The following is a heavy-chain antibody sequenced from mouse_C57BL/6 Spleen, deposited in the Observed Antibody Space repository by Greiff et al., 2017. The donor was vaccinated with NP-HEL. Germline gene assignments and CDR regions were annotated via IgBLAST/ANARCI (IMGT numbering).Heavy chain of an antibody. J-gene: IGHJ4*01. D-gene: IGHD1-1*01. V-gene: IGHV1-5*01. CDR2: IYPGNSDT. Sequence: VQLQQSGTVLARPGASVKMSCKTSGYTFTSYWMHWVKQRPGQGLEWIGAIYPGNSDTSYNQKFKGKAKLTAVTSASTAYMELSSLTNEDSAVYYCTREDYYGSSYGGDYWGQGTSVTVSS. CDR1: GYTFTSYW. CDR3: TREDYYGSSYGGDY.